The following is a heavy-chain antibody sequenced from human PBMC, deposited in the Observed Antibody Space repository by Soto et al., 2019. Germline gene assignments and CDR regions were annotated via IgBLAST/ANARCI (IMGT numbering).Heavy chain of an antibody. Sequence: QVQLQESGPGLVKPSQTLSLTCTVSGGSISSGDYYWSWIRQPPGKGLEWIGYIYYSGSTYYNPSLKSRVTISVDAAKNQFSRKLSSVTAADTAVYYCARDGGSRSSPSFGWFGPWGQGTLVTVSS. CDR1: GGSISSGDYY. CDR3: ARDGGSRSSPSFGWFGP. D-gene: IGHD6-6*01. CDR2: IYYSGST. V-gene: IGHV4-30-4*01. J-gene: IGHJ5*02.